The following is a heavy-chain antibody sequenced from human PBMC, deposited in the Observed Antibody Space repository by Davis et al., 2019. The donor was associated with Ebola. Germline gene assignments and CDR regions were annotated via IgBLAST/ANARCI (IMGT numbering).Heavy chain of an antibody. D-gene: IGHD3-22*01. CDR3: AKDYYDSSGYYYLLGVDY. CDR1: GFTFSSYW. Sequence: GESLKISCAASGFTFSSYWMSWVRQAPGKGLEWVANIKEDGSEKHYVDSVKGRFTISRDNAKNTLYLQMNSLRAEDTAVYYCAKDYYDSSGYYYLLGVDYWGQGTLVTVSS. J-gene: IGHJ4*02. CDR2: IKEDGSEK. V-gene: IGHV3-7*01.